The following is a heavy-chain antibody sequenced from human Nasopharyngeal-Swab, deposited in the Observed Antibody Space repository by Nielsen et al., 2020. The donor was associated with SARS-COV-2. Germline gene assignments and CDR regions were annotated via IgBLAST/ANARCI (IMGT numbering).Heavy chain of an antibody. Sequence: GESLKIYCAASGFLFSDHYMDWVRQPPGKGLEWVGRPRNKANGYTTDYAASVKGRFTISRDDSKNSLYLQMNSLKTEDTAVYYCASENSGWYLSFWGQGTLVTVSS. CDR1: GFLFSDHY. J-gene: IGHJ4*02. CDR3: ASENSGWYLSF. D-gene: IGHD6-19*01. V-gene: IGHV3-72*01. CDR2: PRNKANGYTT.